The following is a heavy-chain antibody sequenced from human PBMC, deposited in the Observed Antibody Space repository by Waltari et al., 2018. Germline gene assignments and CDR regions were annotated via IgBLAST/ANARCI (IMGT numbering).Heavy chain of an antibody. CDR1: GFTFSIYG. J-gene: IGHJ4*01. CDR3: AREDIVSATQWRGNQYRGNCGYDL. CDR2: TRFGGINK. V-gene: IGHV3-30*02. Sequence: QVYLVESGGGVVQPGDSLRLSCESSGFTFSIYGMHWVRQAPGKGLEWLAFTRFGGINKHYADSVRGRFTISRDNSKNTLYLQMNSLRSEDAAVYYCAREDIVSATQWRGNQYRGNCGYDLWGQGTLVSVSS. D-gene: IGHD5-12*01.